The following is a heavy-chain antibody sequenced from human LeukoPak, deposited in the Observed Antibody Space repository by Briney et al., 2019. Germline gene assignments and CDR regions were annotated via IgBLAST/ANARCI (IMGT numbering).Heavy chain of an antibody. J-gene: IGHJ4*02. Sequence: SETLSLTCTVSGGSISSSSYYWGWIRQPPGKGLEWIGSIYYSGSTYYNPSLKSRVTISVDTSKNQFSLKLSSVTAADTAVYYCARHVWGHYYDSMALSDWGQGTLVTVSS. CDR2: IYYSGST. D-gene: IGHD3-22*01. V-gene: IGHV4-39*01. CDR1: GGSISSSSYY. CDR3: ARHVWGHYYDSMALSD.